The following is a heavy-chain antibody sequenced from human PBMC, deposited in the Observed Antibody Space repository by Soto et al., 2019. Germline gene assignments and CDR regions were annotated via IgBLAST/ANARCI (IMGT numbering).Heavy chain of an antibody. CDR2: ISYDGKVA. V-gene: IGHV3-30*18. D-gene: IGHD1-1*01. J-gene: IGHJ4*02. Sequence: QVQLVESGGGVVQPGRSLRLSCAASGFTFSSYGMHWVRQDPGKGLEWVTVISYDGKVAYYADSVKGRFTISRDNSKNTLYLQMNSLRTEDTAMYYCAKEGPIPNWYFDYWGQGTLVTVSS. CDR1: GFTFSSYG. CDR3: AKEGPIPNWYFDY.